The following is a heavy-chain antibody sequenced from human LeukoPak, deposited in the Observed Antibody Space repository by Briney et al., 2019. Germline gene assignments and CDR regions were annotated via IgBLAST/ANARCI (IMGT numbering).Heavy chain of an antibody. CDR3: ATVRKQWLPHYYYYYMDV. CDR2: MSYSGST. Sequence: PSETLSLTCIVSGGYMSSITYSWGWIRQPPGKGLEWVGSMSYSGSTYYNPSLKSRVTISVDTSKNQFSLKLSSVTAADTAVYYCATVRKQWLPHYYYYYMDVWGKGTTVTVSS. V-gene: IGHV4-39*07. D-gene: IGHD6-19*01. J-gene: IGHJ6*03. CDR1: GGYMSSITYS.